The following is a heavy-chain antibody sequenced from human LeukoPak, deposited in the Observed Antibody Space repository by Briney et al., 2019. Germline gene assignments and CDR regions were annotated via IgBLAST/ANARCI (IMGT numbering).Heavy chain of an antibody. J-gene: IGHJ5*02. D-gene: IGHD3-22*01. CDR2: TYYSGST. CDR3: ARDQDYYDSSGYSQKGFDP. CDR1: GGSISSGDYY. Sequence: SETPSLTCTVSGGSISSGDYYWSWIRQPPGKGLEWIGYTYYSGSTYYNPSLKSRVTISVDTSKNQFSLKLSSVTAADTAVYYCARDQDYYDSSGYSQKGFDPWGQGTLVTVSS. V-gene: IGHV4-30-4*01.